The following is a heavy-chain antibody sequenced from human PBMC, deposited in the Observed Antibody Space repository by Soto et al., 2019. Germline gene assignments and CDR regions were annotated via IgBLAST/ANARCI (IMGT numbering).Heavy chain of an antibody. V-gene: IGHV4-59*08. D-gene: IGHD1-26*01. CDR2: VYYTGTT. Sequence: SETLSLTXSVSNVSINSSYWAWIRQPPGKGLEWIGWVYYTGTTKYNPSLKSRVTISIDTSKNEFSLKLRSVTTADTAVYFCAKHRGGRGPFDPWGQGTLVTVSS. CDR3: AKHRGGRGPFDP. CDR1: NVSINSSY. J-gene: IGHJ5*01.